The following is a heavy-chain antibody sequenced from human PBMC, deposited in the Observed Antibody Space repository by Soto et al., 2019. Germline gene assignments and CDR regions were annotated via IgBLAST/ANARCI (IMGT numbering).Heavy chain of an antibody. J-gene: IGHJ4*02. V-gene: IGHV3-30*18. CDR2: ISYDGSNK. CDR3: AQEDSPGY. D-gene: IGHD2-15*01. Sequence: QVQLVESGGGVVQPGRSLRLSCAASGFTFSSYGMHWVRQAPGKGLEWVAVISYDGSNKYYADSVKGRFTISRDNSKNTLYLQMNSLRAEDTAMYYCAQEDSPGYWGQGTLVTVSS. CDR1: GFTFSSYG.